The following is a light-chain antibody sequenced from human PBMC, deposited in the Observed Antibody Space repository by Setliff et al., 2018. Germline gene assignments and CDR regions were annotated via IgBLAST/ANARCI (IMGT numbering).Light chain of an antibody. CDR2: EVS. Sequence: ALAQPASVSGSPGQSITISCTGTSSDVGSYNLVSWYQQHPGKAPKLMIYEVSKRPSGVSNRFSGSKSGNTASLTISGLQAEDEADYYCCSYAGSSTYVFGTGTK. CDR1: SSDVGSYNL. J-gene: IGLJ1*01. CDR3: CSYAGSSTYV. V-gene: IGLV2-23*02.